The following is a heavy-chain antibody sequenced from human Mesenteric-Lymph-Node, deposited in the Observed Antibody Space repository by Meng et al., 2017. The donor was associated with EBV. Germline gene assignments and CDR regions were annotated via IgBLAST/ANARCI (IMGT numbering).Heavy chain of an antibody. CDR3: ARSGFAFDI. D-gene: IGHD3-10*01. CDR2: IYYSGST. V-gene: IGHV4-59*01. Sequence: VQLQDSGPGLVKPSETLSLPCTVSGGSLSSYYWSWIRQPPGKGLEWIAVIYYSGSTNYNPSLKSRVTISVDTSKNQFSLKLSSVTAADTAVYYCARSGFAFDIWGQGTMVTVSS. J-gene: IGHJ3*02. CDR1: GGSLSSYY.